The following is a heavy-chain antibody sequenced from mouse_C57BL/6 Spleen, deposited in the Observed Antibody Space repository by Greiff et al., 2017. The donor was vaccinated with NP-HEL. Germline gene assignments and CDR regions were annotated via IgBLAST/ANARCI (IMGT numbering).Heavy chain of an antibody. CDR1: GYTFTDYN. CDR3: ARVYDYGQGFAY. D-gene: IGHD1-1*01. V-gene: IGHV1-18*01. Sequence: EVQLQQSGPELVKPGASVKIPCKASGYTFTDYNMDWVKQSHGKSLEWIGDINPNNGGTIYNQKFKGKATLTVDKSSGTAYMELRSLTSEDTAVEYCARVYDYGQGFAYWGQGTLVTVSA. CDR2: INPNNGGT. J-gene: IGHJ3*01.